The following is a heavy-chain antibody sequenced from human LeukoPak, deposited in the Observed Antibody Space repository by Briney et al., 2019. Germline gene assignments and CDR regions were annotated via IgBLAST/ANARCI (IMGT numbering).Heavy chain of an antibody. D-gene: IGHD3-22*01. CDR3: ARGYYDSSGYSCPFDY. Sequence: SETLSLTCSVSGVSISNYYWSWIRQPPGKGLEWIGYIYYSGSANYNPSLKSRVTISVDSSKNQFSLKLTSVTAADTAVYYCARGYYDSSGYSCPFDYWGQGTLVTVSS. J-gene: IGHJ4*02. CDR2: IYYSGSA. CDR1: GVSISNYY. V-gene: IGHV4-59*01.